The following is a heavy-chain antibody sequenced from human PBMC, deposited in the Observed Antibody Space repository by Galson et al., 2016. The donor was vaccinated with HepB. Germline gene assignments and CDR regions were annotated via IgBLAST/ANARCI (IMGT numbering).Heavy chain of an antibody. V-gene: IGHV3-23*01. CDR1: GFTFSNYG. J-gene: IGHJ6*04. CDR2: ISRSGDSA. CDR3: VQGSTAPAV. Sequence: SLRLSCAASGFTFSNYGMTWVRQAPGKGLEVVSSISRSGDSADYADSVKGRFTISRDNYKNTLSLQMNSLTADDTAIDYCVQGSTAPAVGGKGTTVTFSS. D-gene: IGHD1-26*01.